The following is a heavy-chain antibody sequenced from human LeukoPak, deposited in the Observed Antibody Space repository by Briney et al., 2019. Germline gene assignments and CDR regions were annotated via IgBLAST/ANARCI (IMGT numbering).Heavy chain of an antibody. CDR3: ARPYCWTYCYRFDY. Sequence: SGPALVKPTKTLTLTCTLSEFSLSSSGMCVSWIRQPPGKALEWLARIDWDDDEHYNTSLKTRLTISKDTSRNQVVLTMTNMGPVDTATYYCARPYCWTYCYRFDYWGPGNRVTVSP. CDR1: EFSLSSSGMC. J-gene: IGHJ4*02. V-gene: IGHV2-70*11. CDR2: IDWDDDE. D-gene: IGHD3/OR15-3a*01.